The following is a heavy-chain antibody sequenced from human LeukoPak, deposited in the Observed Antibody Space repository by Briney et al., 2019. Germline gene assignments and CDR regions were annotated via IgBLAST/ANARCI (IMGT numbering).Heavy chain of an antibody. J-gene: IGHJ5*02. V-gene: IGHV1-24*01. CDR3: AAYYYDSSGYVERSFDP. CDR1: GYTFTGYY. Sequence: GASVKVSCKASGYTFTGYYMHGVRQAPGQGVEGRGGFDPEDGETIYAQKFQGRVTMTEDTTTDTAYMEKSTLRSEDTAVYYCAAYYYDSSGYVERSFDPWGQGTLVTVSS. D-gene: IGHD3-22*01. CDR2: FDPEDGET.